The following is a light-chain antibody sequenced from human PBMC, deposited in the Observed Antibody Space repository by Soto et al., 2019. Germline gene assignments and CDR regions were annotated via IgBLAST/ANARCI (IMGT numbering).Light chain of an antibody. V-gene: IGKV1-5*03. Sequence: DIQMTQSPSTLSASVGDRVTITCRARQSISSWLAWYHQKPGKAPKLLIYKASSLEIGVSSRFRGSGSGTEFTLAISSLQPDDFASYFCQQYNSYPWTCGQGTKVEI. CDR3: QQYNSYPWT. CDR2: KAS. CDR1: QSISSW. J-gene: IGKJ1*01.